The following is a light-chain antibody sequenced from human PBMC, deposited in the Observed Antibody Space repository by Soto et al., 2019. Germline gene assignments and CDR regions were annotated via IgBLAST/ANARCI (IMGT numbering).Light chain of an antibody. J-gene: IGLJ1*01. CDR1: KSDIGVYDF. V-gene: IGLV2-8*01. CDR2: EVV. CDR3: RSYAGSNTYV. Sequence: SALTQPPSASGSPVQSVTISCTETKSDIGVYDFVSWYQHHPGKAPRLIIYEVVQRPSAVPDRFSGSTSGNTASLTVSGLQAADEADYFCRSYAGSNTYVFGSGTKVTVL.